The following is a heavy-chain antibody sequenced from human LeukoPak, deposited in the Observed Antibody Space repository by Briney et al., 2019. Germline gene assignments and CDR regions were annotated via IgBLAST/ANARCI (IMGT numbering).Heavy chain of an antibody. CDR1: GFTFSSYG. J-gene: IGHJ3*02. D-gene: IGHD5-24*01. Sequence: GGSLRLSCAASGFTFSSYGMSWVRQAPGKGLEWVSSISHSGSLSYADSVKGRFTISRDNSMNTLYLQMSSLRAEDTAIYYCAKELTERWLIDAFDIWGQGTVVTVSS. V-gene: IGHV3-23*01. CDR3: AKELTERWLIDAFDI. CDR2: ISHSGSL.